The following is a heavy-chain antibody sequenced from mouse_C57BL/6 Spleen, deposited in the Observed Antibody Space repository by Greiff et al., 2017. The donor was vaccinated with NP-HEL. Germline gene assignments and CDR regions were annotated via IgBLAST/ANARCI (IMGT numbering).Heavy chain of an antibody. J-gene: IGHJ4*01. CDR3: ASPYDYDEDYYAMDY. D-gene: IGHD2-4*01. Sequence: EVKVEESGGGLVQPGGSLKLSCAASGFTFSDYYMYWVRQTPEKRLEWVAYISNGGGSTYYPDTVKGRFTITRDNAKNTLYLQMSRLKSEDTAMYYCASPYDYDEDYYAMDYWGQGTSVTVSS. CDR1: GFTFSDYY. V-gene: IGHV5-12*01. CDR2: ISNGGGST.